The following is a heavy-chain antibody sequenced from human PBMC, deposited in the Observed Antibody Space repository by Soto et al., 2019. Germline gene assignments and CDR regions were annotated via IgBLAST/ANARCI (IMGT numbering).Heavy chain of an antibody. D-gene: IGHD3-10*01. CDR3: ARARAYYYGSGSYYNGNWLDP. CDR2: INHSGST. CDR1: GGSFSGYY. J-gene: IGHJ5*02. Sequence: SETLSLTCAVYGGSFSGYYWSWIRQPPGKGLEWIGEINHSGSTNYNPSLKSRVTISVDTSKNQFSLKLSSVTAADTAVYYCARARAYYYGSGSYYNGNWLDPWGQGTLVTVYS. V-gene: IGHV4-34*01.